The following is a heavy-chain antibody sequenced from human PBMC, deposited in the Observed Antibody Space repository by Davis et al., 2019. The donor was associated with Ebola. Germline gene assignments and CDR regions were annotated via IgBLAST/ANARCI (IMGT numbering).Heavy chain of an antibody. V-gene: IGHV3-30*03. D-gene: IGHD3-16*01. CDR2: IAYDGRYE. CDR3: VRDYNDGIGRFDY. J-gene: IGHJ4*02. CDR1: GFTFSSYA. Sequence: GGSLRLSCAASGFTFSSYAMSWVRQAPGKGLEWVTRIAYDGRYESYAESVKGRFTISRDNSKSTLYLQMNSLRLEDTAVYYCVRDYNDGIGRFDYWGQGTLVTVSS.